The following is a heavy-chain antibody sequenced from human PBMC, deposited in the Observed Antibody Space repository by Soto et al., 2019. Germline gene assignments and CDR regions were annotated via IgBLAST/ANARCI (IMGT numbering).Heavy chain of an antibody. J-gene: IGHJ6*02. V-gene: IGHV1-69*13. CDR2: IIPIFGTA. CDR1: GGTFSSYA. CDR3: ARVIYDHNAPATFELGVISGTYYYYGMDV. D-gene: IGHD3-22*01. Sequence: SVKVSCKASGGTFSSYAISWVRQAPGQGLEWMGGIIPIFGTANYAQKFQGRVTITADESTSTAYMELSSLRSEDTAVYYCARVIYDHNAPATFELGVISGTYYYYGMDVWGQGTTVTSP.